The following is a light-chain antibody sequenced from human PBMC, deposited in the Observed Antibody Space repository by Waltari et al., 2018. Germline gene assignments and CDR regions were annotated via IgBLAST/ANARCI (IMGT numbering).Light chain of an antibody. CDR3: QTWGAGIGWV. Sequence: QLVLTQSPSASASLGASVKLTCTLSSGHSSYAIAWYQRQPEKGPRYLMKLNSDGSHRKGGGIPYRFSGSSSGAERYLTISSLQSEDEADYYCQTWGAGIGWVFGGGTKLTVL. CDR1: SGHSSYA. V-gene: IGLV4-69*01. CDR2: LNSDGSH. J-gene: IGLJ3*02.